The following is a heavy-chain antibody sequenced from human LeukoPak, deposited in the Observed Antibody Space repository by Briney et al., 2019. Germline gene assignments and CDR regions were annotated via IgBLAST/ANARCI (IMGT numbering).Heavy chain of an antibody. Sequence: SETLSLTCTVSGGSISSYYWSWIRQPPGKGLEWIGYIYYSGSTNYNPSLKSRVTISVDTSKNQFSLKLSSVTAADTAVYYCASSYDSSGYYLVDWGKGTLVTVSS. V-gene: IGHV4-59*01. D-gene: IGHD3-22*01. CDR2: IYYSGST. CDR1: GGSISSYY. J-gene: IGHJ4*02. CDR3: ASSYDSSGYYLVD.